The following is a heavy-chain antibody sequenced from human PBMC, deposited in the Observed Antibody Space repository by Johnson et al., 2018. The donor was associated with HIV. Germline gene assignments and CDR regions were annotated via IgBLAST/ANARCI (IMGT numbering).Heavy chain of an antibody. CDR2: VGTAGDT. V-gene: IGHV3-13*01. D-gene: IGHD3-3*01. J-gene: IGHJ3*02. CDR3: ARGMYYNFWSGYGIRWDAFDI. Sequence: VQLVESGGGLVQPGGSLRLSCAASRFTFSSNDMHWVRQATGKGLEWVAAVGTAGDTFYPGSVKGRFTISREDAKNSLYLQMNSLSAGDTAVYYCARGMYYNFWSGYGIRWDAFDIWGQGTMVTVSS. CDR1: RFTFSSND.